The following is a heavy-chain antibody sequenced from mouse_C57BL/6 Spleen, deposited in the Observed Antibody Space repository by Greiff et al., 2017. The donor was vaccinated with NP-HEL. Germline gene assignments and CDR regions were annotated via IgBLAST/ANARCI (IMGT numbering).Heavy chain of an antibody. CDR3: AKYGYDEGYYAMDY. CDR1: GFTFSDYG. V-gene: IGHV5-17*01. Sequence: EVQLVESGGGLVKPGGSLKLSCAASGFTFSDYGMHWVRQAPEKGLEWVAYISSGSSTIYYADTVKGRFTISRDNAKNTLFLQMTSLRSEDTAMYYCAKYGYDEGYYAMDYWGQGTSVTVSS. D-gene: IGHD2-2*01. CDR2: ISSGSSTI. J-gene: IGHJ4*01.